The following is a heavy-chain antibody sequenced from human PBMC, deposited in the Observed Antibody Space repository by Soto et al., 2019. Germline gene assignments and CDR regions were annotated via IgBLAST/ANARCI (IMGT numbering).Heavy chain of an antibody. J-gene: IGHJ5*02. CDR3: ATRVVVVAATLSGNWFDP. Sequence: PSETLSLTCAVYGGSFSGYYWSWIRQPPGKGLEWIGEINHSGSTNYNPSLKSRVTISVDTSKNQFSLKLSSVTAADTAVYYCATRVVVVAATLSGNWFDPWGQGTLVTVSS. D-gene: IGHD2-15*01. CDR2: INHSGST. V-gene: IGHV4-34*01. CDR1: GGSFSGYY.